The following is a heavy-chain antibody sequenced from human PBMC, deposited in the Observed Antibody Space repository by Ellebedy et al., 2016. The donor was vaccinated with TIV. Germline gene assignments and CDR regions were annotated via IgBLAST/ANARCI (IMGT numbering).Heavy chain of an antibody. CDR3: ARAGRRGSTITNPWWFNP. D-gene: IGHD2-2*01. J-gene: IGHJ5*02. Sequence: GGSLRLSXAASGFTFSDYYMSWIRQAPGKGLEWVSYISSSGSTIYYADSVKGRFTISRDNAKNSLYLQMNSLRAEDTAVYYCARAGRRGSTITNPWWFNPWGQGTLVTVSS. CDR2: ISSSGSTI. CDR1: GFTFSDYY. V-gene: IGHV3-11*01.